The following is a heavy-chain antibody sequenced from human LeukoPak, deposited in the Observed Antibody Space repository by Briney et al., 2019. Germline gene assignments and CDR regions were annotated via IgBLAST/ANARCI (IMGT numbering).Heavy chain of an antibody. Sequence: GGSLRLSCAASGFTFSSYSMNWVRQAPGKGLEWVSSISSSSSYIYYADSVKGRFTISRDNAKNSLYLQMNSLRAEDTAVYYCARDFPPHHYSSSYHYYYYMDVWGKGTTVTVSS. CDR3: ARDFPPHHYSSSYHYYYYMDV. D-gene: IGHD6-6*01. V-gene: IGHV3-21*01. CDR1: GFTFSSYS. J-gene: IGHJ6*03. CDR2: ISSSSSYI.